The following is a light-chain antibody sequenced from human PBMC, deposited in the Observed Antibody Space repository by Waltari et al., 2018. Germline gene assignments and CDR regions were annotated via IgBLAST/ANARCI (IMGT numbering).Light chain of an antibody. Sequence: DIQMTQSPSSLSASVGDRVTITCRASQSISSYLNWYQQKPGKAPKLLIYAASSLQSGVPSRFSGSGSGTDFTLTISSLQPEDFATYYCQQSYRPPYIFGQGTKLEIK. CDR3: QQSYRPPYI. CDR2: AAS. CDR1: QSISSY. J-gene: IGKJ2*01. V-gene: IGKV1-39*01.